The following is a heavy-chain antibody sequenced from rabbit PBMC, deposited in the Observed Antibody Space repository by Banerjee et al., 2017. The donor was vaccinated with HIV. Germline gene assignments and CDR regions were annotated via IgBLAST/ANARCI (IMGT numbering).Heavy chain of an antibody. CDR2: IAGDSSGST. J-gene: IGHJ4*01. CDR1: GFSFSSSYY. V-gene: IGHV1S45*01. Sequence: QEQLVESGGDLVKPGASLTLTCTASGFSFSSSYYMCWVRQAPGKGLEWIACIAGDSSGSTYYASWVNGRFTISRSTSLTTVTLQMTSLTAADTATYFCARGGAGSSYYTTYFNLWGQGTLVTVS. CDR3: ARGGAGSSYYTTYFNL. D-gene: IGHD8-1*01.